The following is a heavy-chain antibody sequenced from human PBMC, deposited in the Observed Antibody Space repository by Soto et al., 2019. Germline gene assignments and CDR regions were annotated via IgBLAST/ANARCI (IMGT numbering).Heavy chain of an antibody. CDR3: ASALVPAADGELWYGEHFDY. J-gene: IGHJ4*02. CDR2: IIPIFGTA. V-gene: IGHV1-69*12. D-gene: IGHD2-2*01. CDR1: GGTFSSYA. Sequence: QVQLVQSGAEVKKPGSSVKVSCKASGGTFSSYAISWVRQAPGQGLEWMGGIIPIFGTANYAQKFQGRVTITADESTSTAYMELSSLISEDTAVDYCASALVPAADGELWYGEHFDYWGQGTLVTVSS.